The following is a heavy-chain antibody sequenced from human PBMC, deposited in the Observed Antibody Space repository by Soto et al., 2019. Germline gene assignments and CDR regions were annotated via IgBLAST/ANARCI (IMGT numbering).Heavy chain of an antibody. CDR3: ARDRPSGFWSASSGPDYYYGMDV. CDR1: GYTFTSYG. J-gene: IGHJ6*02. D-gene: IGHD3-3*01. V-gene: IGHV1-18*04. Sequence: GASVKVSCKASGYTFTSYGISWVRQAPGQGLEWMGWISAYNGNTNYAQRLQGRVTMTTDTSTSTAYMELRSLRSDDTAVYYCARDRPSGFWSASSGPDYYYGMDVWGQGTTVTVSS. CDR2: ISAYNGNT.